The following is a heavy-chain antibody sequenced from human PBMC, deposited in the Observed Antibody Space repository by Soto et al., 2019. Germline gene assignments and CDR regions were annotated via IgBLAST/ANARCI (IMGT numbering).Heavy chain of an antibody. D-gene: IGHD2-2*01. J-gene: IGHJ4*02. CDR1: GFTFDDYA. CDR2: ISWNSGSI. V-gene: IGHV3-9*01. CDR3: AKDMSNSRSVVPAALLDY. Sequence: GGSLRLSCAASGFTFDDYAMHWVRQAPGKGLEWVSGISWNSGSIGYADSVKGRFTISRDNAKNSLYLQMNSLRAEDTALYYCAKDMSNSRSVVPAALLDYWGQGTLVTVSS.